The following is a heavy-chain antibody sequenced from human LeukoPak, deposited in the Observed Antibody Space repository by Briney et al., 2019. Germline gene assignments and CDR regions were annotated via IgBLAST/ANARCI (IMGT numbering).Heavy chain of an antibody. CDR2: ISGSGGST. V-gene: IGHV3-23*01. J-gene: IGHJ4*02. D-gene: IGHD5-18*01. CDR3: ARSPDTAMVDY. CDR1: GFTFSSYA. Sequence: GSLRLSCAASGFTFSSYAMSWVRPAPGKGLEWVSAISGSGGSTYYADSVKGRFTISRDNAKNSLYLQMNSLRAEDTAVYYCARSPDTAMVDYWGQGTLVTVSS.